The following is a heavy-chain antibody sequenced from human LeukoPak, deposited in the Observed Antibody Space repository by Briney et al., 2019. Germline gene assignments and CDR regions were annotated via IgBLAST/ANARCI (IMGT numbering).Heavy chain of an antibody. V-gene: IGHV1-18*01. J-gene: IGHJ4*02. Sequence: ASVKVSCKASGYTFTSYGISWVRQAPGQGLEWVGWISAYNGNTNYAQKLQGRVTMTTDTSTSTAYMELRSLISDDTAVYYCARNYDILTGYTGIDYWGQGTLVTVSS. D-gene: IGHD3-9*01. CDR2: ISAYNGNT. CDR3: ARNYDILTGYTGIDY. CDR1: GYTFTSYG.